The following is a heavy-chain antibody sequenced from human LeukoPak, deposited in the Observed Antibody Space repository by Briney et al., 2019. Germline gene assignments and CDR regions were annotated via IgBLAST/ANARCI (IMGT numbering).Heavy chain of an antibody. D-gene: IGHD5-12*01. CDR2: INAGNGNT. CDR3: ARMSGYDTNDFDY. V-gene: IGHV1-3*03. CDR1: GYTFTSYA. Sequence: ASVKVSCTASGYTFTSYAMHWVRQAPGQRLEWMGWINAGNGNTKYSQEFQGRVTITRDTSASTAYMELSSLRSEDMAVYYCARMSGYDTNDFDYWGQGTLVTVSS. J-gene: IGHJ4*02.